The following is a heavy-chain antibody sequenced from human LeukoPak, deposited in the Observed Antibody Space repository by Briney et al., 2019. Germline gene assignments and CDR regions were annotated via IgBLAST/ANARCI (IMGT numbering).Heavy chain of an antibody. D-gene: IGHD5-18*01. CDR1: GFTFSSYW. J-gene: IGHJ4*02. CDR3: ARDQVYSYGYYDY. V-gene: IGHV3-74*01. Sequence: GGSLRLSCAASGFTFSSYWMHWVRQAPGKGLVLVSRINSDGSSTSYADSVKGRFTISRDNAKNTLYLQMNSLRAEDTAVYYCARDQVYSYGYYDYWGQGTLVTVSS. CDR2: INSDGSST.